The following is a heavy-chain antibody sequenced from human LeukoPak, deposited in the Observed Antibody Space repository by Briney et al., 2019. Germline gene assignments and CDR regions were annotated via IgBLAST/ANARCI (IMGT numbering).Heavy chain of an antibody. CDR3: ARALIFRMVRGSYYMDV. D-gene: IGHD3-10*01. J-gene: IGHJ6*03. Sequence: PSQTLSLTCTVSGGSISSGSYYWSWIRQPAGKGLEWIGRIYTSGSTNYNPSLKSRVTISVDTSKNQFSLKLSSVTAADTAAYYCARALIFRMVRGSYYMDVWGKGTTVTVSS. CDR2: IYTSGST. CDR1: GGSISSGSYY. V-gene: IGHV4-61*02.